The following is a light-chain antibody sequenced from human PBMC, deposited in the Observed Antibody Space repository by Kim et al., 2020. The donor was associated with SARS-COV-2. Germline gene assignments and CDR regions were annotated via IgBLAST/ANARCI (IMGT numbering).Light chain of an antibody. CDR2: GKN. J-gene: IGLJ3*02. CDR1: SLRSYY. CDR3: NSRDNSGNHRV. V-gene: IGLV3-19*01. Sequence: SSELTQDPAVSVALGQTVRITCQGDSLRSYYASWYQQKPGQAPVLVIYGKNNRPSGIPDRFSGSSSGNTASLTITGAQAEDDADYYCNSRDNSGNHRVFG.